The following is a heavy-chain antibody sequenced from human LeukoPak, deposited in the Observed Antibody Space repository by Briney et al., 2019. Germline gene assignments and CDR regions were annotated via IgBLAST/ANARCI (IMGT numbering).Heavy chain of an antibody. Sequence: PGGSLRLSCAASGFTFRSYGMHWVRQAPGKGLEWVAVMWYDGSNKYYADSVKGRFTISRDNSKNTLFLQMNSLRAEDTAIYYCARDRRAGYNYGPQDIWGQGTMVTVSS. CDR2: MWYDGSNK. D-gene: IGHD5-18*01. J-gene: IGHJ3*02. CDR3: ARDRRAGYNYGPQDI. CDR1: GFTFRSYG. V-gene: IGHV3-33*01.